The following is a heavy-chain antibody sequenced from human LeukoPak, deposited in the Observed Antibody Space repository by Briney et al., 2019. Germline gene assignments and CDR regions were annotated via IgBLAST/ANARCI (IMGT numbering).Heavy chain of an antibody. CDR1: GGPISSGDYY. Sequence: SETLSLTCTVSGGPISSGDYYWSWIRQPPGKGPEWIGYIYYSGTTYYNPSLKSRVTISVDTSKNQFSLKLTSVTAADTAVYFCARGPYGSGSYYWGQGTLVTVSS. D-gene: IGHD3-10*01. CDR3: ARGPYGSGSYY. V-gene: IGHV4-30-4*01. J-gene: IGHJ4*02. CDR2: IYYSGTT.